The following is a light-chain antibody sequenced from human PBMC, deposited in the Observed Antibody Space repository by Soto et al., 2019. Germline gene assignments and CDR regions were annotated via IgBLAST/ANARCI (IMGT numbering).Light chain of an antibody. Sequence: QSVLTQPPSVSGAPGQRVTISCTGSSSNIGAGYNVHWYQQLPGTAPKLLIYSNSNRPSGVPDRFSGSKSCTSASLAITGLQAEDEADYYCQSYDSSLSGHVVFGGGTKLTVL. J-gene: IGLJ2*01. V-gene: IGLV1-40*01. CDR3: QSYDSSLSGHVV. CDR1: SSNIGAGYN. CDR2: SNS.